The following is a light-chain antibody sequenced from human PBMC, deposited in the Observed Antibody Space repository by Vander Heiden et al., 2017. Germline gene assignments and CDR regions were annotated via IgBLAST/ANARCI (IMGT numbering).Light chain of an antibody. V-gene: IGKV4-1*01. CDR1: QSVLYSSNNKNY. CDR2: WAS. J-gene: IGKJ1*01. CDR3: QQYYSTPGT. Sequence: VMTQSPDSLAVSLGARAPINCKSSQSVLYSSNNKNYLAWYQQKPGQPPKLLIYWASTRESGVPDRFSGSGSGTDFTLTISSLQAEDVAVYYCQQYYSTPGTFGQGTKVEIK.